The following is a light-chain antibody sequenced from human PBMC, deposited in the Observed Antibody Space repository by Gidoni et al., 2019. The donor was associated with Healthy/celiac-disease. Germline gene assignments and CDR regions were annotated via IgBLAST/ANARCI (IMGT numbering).Light chain of an antibody. J-gene: IGKJ4*01. V-gene: IGKV3-11*01. CDR1: QSVSSY. CDR3: QQRSNWPLT. Sequence: EIVLTQSPATLSLSPGERATLSCRASQSVSSYLAWYQHKPGQAPRLLIYDASNRATVIPARFSGSGSETDFTLTISSLEPEDFAVYYCQQRSNWPLTFGGGTKVEIK. CDR2: DAS.